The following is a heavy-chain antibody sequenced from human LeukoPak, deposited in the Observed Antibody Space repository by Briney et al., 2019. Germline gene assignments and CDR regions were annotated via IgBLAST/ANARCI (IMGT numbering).Heavy chain of an antibody. V-gene: IGHV1-18*01. D-gene: IGHD3-22*01. CDR1: GYTFTSYG. CDR2: ISAYNGNT. CDR3: ARDQAYYYDSSGYFDY. J-gene: IGHJ4*02. Sequence: ASVKVSCKASGYTFTSYGISWVRQAPGQGLEWMGWISAYNGNTNYAQKLQGRVTMTTDTSTSTAYMELRSLRSDDTAVYYCARDQAYYYDSSGYFDYWGQGTLVTVSS.